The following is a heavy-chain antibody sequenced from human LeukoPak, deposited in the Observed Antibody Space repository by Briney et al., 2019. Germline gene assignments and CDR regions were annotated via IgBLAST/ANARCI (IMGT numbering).Heavy chain of an antibody. CDR3: AKKTSDYSSSWFDY. Sequence: GGSLRLSCAASGFTFSSYAMSWVRQAPGKGLEWISAISGSGGSTYYADSVKGRFTISRDNSKNTLYLQMNSLRAEDTAVYYCAKKTSDYSSSWFDYWGQGTLVTVSP. D-gene: IGHD6-13*01. J-gene: IGHJ4*02. V-gene: IGHV3-23*01. CDR1: GFTFSSYA. CDR2: ISGSGGST.